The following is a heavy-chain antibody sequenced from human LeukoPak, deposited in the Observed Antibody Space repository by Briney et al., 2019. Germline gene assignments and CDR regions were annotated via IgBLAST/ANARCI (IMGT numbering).Heavy chain of an antibody. J-gene: IGHJ6*02. CDR2: ITSRAYGCTP. CDR3: TRGMYQLIFVTYYYDGMDV. Sequence: GGSLTLSCTGSGFTLRDYTVRWVRPAPGRGMAWVGYITSRAYGCTPEYGASVTGRLTISRDDSESIAYLQMNSLKTENTAVYYCTRGMYQLIFVTYYYDGMDVWGQGTTVTVSS. D-gene: IGHD2-2*01. CDR1: GFTLRDYT. V-gene: IGHV3-49*04.